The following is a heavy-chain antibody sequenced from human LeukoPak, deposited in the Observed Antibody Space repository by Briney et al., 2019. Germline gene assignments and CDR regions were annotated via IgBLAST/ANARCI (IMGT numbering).Heavy chain of an antibody. CDR3: ARAGSGRSPDWFDP. D-gene: IGHD1-26*01. CDR2: ISSSGSTI. Sequence: GGSLRLSCAASGFTFSSYGVNWVRQAPGKGLEWVSYISSSGSTIYYADSVKGRFTISRDNAKNSLYLQMNSLRAEDTAVYYCARAGSGRSPDWFDPWGQGTLVTVSS. CDR1: GFTFSSYG. J-gene: IGHJ5*02. V-gene: IGHV3-48*04.